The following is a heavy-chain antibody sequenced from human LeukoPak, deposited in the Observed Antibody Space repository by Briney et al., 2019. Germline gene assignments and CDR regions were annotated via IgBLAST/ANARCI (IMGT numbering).Heavy chain of an antibody. Sequence: SETLSLTCAVYGGSFSGYYWSWIRQPPGKGLEWIGEINHSGSTNYNPSLKSRVTISVDTSKNQFSLELSSVTAADTAVYYCARGQGIVVVPAAIYYFDYWGQGTLVTVSS. J-gene: IGHJ4*02. CDR2: INHSGST. V-gene: IGHV4-34*01. D-gene: IGHD2-2*01. CDR3: ARGQGIVVVPAAIYYFDY. CDR1: GGSFSGYY.